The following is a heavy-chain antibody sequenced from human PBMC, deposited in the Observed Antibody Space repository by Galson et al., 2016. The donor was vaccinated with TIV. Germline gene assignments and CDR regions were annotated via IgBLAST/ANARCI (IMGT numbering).Heavy chain of an antibody. CDR1: GFSLTTGGLR. CDR2: IDWDDDK. V-gene: IGHV2-70*04. CDR3: AHHDYNNFFAY. J-gene: IGHJ4*02. D-gene: IGHD4-11*01. Sequence: LVKPTQTLTLTCSFSGFSLTTGGLRVSWIRQPPGKALGWLARIDWDDDKFYSTSLRTRLTISKDTSKNQVVLTMTNMDPVDTATYYCAHHDYNNFFAYWGQGTLVTVSS.